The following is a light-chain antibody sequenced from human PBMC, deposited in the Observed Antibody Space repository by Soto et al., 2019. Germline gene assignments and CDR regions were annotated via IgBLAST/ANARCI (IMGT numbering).Light chain of an antibody. V-gene: IGKV3-20*01. Sequence: EVVLRQSAGTLSLSPGERASLSCRASQSVYGTYLAWYQQRPGQAPRLLIYGVSSGSTAIPDRFSGSGSGADFTLTISRLEPEDFAVYYCQHYDSSLSPFGGGTKVAIK. J-gene: IGKJ4*01. CDR3: QHYDSSLSP. CDR2: GVS. CDR1: QSVYGTY.